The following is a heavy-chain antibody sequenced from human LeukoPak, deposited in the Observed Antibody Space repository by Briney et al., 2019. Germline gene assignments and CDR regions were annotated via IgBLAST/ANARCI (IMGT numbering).Heavy chain of an antibody. Sequence: ASVKVSCKASGYTFTGYYMHWVRQAPGQGLEWMGWINPNSGGTNYAQKFQGRVTMTRDTSISTAYMELSRLRSDDTGVYYCARDQVPAAMDPDWFDPWGQGTLVTVSS. CDR1: GYTFTGYY. CDR3: ARDQVPAAMDPDWFDP. V-gene: IGHV1-2*02. D-gene: IGHD2-2*01. J-gene: IGHJ5*02. CDR2: INPNSGGT.